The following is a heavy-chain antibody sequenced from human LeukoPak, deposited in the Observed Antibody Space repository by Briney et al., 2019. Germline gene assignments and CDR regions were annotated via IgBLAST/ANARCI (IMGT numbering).Heavy chain of an antibody. J-gene: IGHJ4*02. CDR3: ARDQRRNTAIAL. D-gene: IGHD5-18*01. CDR2: MNPGSGDT. CDR1: AYTFDNYY. V-gene: IGHV1-2*02. Sequence: ASVRVSCKASAYTFDNYYIHWVRQAPGQGLEWMGRMNPGSGDTNYAHNLQGRVTMTRDTSLSTAYMDLTRLTPDDTAVYYCARDQRRNTAIALWGQGTLVTVSS.